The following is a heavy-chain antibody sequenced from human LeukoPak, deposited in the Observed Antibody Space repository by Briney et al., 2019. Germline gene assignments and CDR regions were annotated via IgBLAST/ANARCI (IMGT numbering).Heavy chain of an antibody. V-gene: IGHV4-34*01. J-gene: IGHJ4*02. CDR3: AREYYYGSGDGGY. CDR2: TNHSGST. Sequence: SETLSLTCAVYGGSFSGYYWSWIRQPPGKGLEWIGETNHSGSTNYNPSLKSRVTISVDTSKNQFSLKLSSVTAADTAVYYCAREYYYGSGDGGYWGQGTLVTVSS. CDR1: GGSFSGYY. D-gene: IGHD3-10*01.